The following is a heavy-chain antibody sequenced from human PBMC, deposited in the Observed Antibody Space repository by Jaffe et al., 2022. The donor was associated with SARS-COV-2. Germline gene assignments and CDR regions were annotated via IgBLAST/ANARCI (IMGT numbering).Heavy chain of an antibody. V-gene: IGHV4-61*02. J-gene: IGHJ4*02. CDR3: ARDSSSYYFDY. CDR1: GGSISSGSYY. D-gene: IGHD6-6*01. Sequence: QVQLQESGPGLVKPSQTLSLTCTVSGGSISSGSYYWSWIRQPAGKGLEWIGRIYTSGSTNYNPSLKSRVTISVDTSKNQFSLKLSSVTAADTAVYYCARDSSSYYFDYWGQGTLVTVSS. CDR2: IYTSGST.